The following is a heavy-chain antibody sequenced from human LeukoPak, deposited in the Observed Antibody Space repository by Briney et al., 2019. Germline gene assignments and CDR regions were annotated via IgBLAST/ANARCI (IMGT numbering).Heavy chain of an antibody. D-gene: IGHD3-16*01. V-gene: IGHV4-39*01. CDR3: ARWPWGWGNYFDY. CDR1: GGSIISGSYY. J-gene: IGHJ4*02. Sequence: KSSQTLSLTCTVSGGSIISGSYYWGWIRQPPGKGLEWIGSIYYSGSTYYNPSLKSRVTISVDTSKNQFSLKLSSVTAADTAVYYCARWPWGWGNYFDYWGQGTLVTVSS. CDR2: IYYSGST.